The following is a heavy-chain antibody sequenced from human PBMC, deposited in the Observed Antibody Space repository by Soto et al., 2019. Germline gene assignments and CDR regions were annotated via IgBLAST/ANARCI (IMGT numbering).Heavy chain of an antibody. J-gene: IGHJ6*03. CDR1: RFTFSNYG. Sequence: QVQLVESGGGVVQPGRSLRLSCAASRFTFSNYGMHWVRQAPGKGLEWVAVISYDGSNKYYADSVKGRFTISRDNSKNTLYLQMNSLRAEDTAVYYCAKQGPCIHYNYYMDVWGKGTTVTVSS. CDR3: AKQGPCIHYNYYMDV. CDR2: ISYDGSNK. V-gene: IGHV3-30*18.